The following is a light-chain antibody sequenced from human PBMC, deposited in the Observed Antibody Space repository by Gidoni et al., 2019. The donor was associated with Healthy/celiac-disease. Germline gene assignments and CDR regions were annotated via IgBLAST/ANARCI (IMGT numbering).Light chain of an antibody. CDR2: AAS. CDR3: QQYYSTLGT. V-gene: IGKV1-NL1*01. J-gene: IGKJ1*01. Sequence: IHLTQSPSSLSASVGDRVTITCRASQGISNSLAWYQQKPGKAPKLLLYAASRLESGVPSRFSGSGSGTDYTLTISSLQPEDFATYYCQQYYSTLGTFGQXTKVEIK. CDR1: QGISNS.